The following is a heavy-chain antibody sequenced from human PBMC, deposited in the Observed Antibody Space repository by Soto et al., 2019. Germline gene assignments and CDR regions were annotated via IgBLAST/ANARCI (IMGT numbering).Heavy chain of an antibody. D-gene: IGHD1-1*01. J-gene: IGHJ4*02. CDR1: GFTFSSYA. CDR2: ITGSGGDT. V-gene: IGHV3-23*01. Sequence: EVQLLESGGGLVQPGGSLRLSCAASGFTFSSYAMGWVRQAPGKGLEWVSAITGSGGDTYYIDSVNGRFTTSRDNSKNTFYLQITSLRAEDTAVYYCAKLGDNSWSPHYYFDSWGQGSLVTVSS. CDR3: AKLGDNSWSPHYYFDS.